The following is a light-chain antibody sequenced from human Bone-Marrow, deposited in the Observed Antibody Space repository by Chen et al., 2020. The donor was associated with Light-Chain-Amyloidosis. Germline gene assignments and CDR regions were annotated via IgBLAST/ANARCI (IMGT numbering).Light chain of an antibody. V-gene: IGLV3-21*02. Sequence: SYVLTPPSSLSVAPGQPPTIACGGNNIGSTRVHWYQQTPGQAPLLVVYDDSDRPSGIPERLSGSNSGNTATLTISRVEAGEEADYYCQVWDRSSDRPVFGGGTKLTVL. CDR3: QVWDRSSDRPV. J-gene: IGLJ3*02. CDR1: NIGSTR. CDR2: DDS.